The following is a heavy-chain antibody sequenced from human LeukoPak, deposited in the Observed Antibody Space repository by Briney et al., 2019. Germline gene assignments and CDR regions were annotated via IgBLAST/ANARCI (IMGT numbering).Heavy chain of an antibody. CDR3: AKGPQLHSGYLPDY. Sequence: PGGSLSLSCAASGFTFSSSAMTWVRQAPGKGLEWVSTITGSDGKTYYADSVEGRFTISRDFSKNMVHLQMNSLRVEDTAIYYCAKGPQLHSGYLPDYWGQGTLVTVSS. D-gene: IGHD5-12*01. CDR1: GFTFSSSA. J-gene: IGHJ4*02. CDR2: ITGSDGKT. V-gene: IGHV3-23*01.